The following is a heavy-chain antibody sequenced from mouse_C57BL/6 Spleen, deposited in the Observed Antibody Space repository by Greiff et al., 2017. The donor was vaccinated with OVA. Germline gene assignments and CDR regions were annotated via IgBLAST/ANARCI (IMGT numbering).Heavy chain of an antibody. CDR2: INPSSGYT. CDR3: ARRVPITEAMDY. D-gene: IGHD1-3*01. Sequence: QVQLQQSGAELARPGASVKMSCKASGYTFTSYTMHWVKQRPGQGLEWIGYINPSSGYTKYNQKFKDKATLTADKSSSTAYMQLSSLTSEDSAVYYCARRVPITEAMDYWGQGTSVTVSS. J-gene: IGHJ4*01. V-gene: IGHV1-4*01. CDR1: GYTFTSYT.